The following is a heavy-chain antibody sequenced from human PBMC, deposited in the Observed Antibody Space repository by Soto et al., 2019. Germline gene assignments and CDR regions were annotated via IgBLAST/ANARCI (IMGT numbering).Heavy chain of an antibody. CDR2: IYPGDSDT. V-gene: IGHV5-51*01. J-gene: IGHJ6*02. CDR1: GYSFTSYW. CDR3: ARTAAAGKYYYGMDV. D-gene: IGHD6-13*01. Sequence: GESLKISCKGSGYSFTSYWIGWVRQMPGKGLECMGIIYPGDSDTRYSPSFQGQVTISADKSISIAYLQWSGLKASDTAMYYCARTAAAGKYYYGMDVWGQGTTVTVSS.